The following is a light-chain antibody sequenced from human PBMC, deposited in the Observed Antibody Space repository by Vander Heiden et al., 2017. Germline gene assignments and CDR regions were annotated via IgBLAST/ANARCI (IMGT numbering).Light chain of an antibody. V-gene: IGKV1-5*01. CDR3: QHYNTYKT. Sequence: IQMTQSPSTLSVSVGDRVTITRRASQNINIWLAWYQKNPGKAPKLLISDASSLQSGVPSRFSGSGSGTEFTLTITSRQPDDFATYYGQHYNTYKTLGKGTKVEIK. CDR1: QNINIW. J-gene: IGKJ1*01. CDR2: DAS.